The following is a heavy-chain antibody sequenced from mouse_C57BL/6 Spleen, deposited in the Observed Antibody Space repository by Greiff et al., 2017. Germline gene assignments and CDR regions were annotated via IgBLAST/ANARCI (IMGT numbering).Heavy chain of an antibody. CDR1: GYTFTSYW. D-gene: IGHD1-1*01. J-gene: IGHJ2*01. CDR2: INPSNGGT. CDR3: ASWDYGSRGYFDY. Sequence: VQLQQPGTELVKPGASVTLSCKASGYTFTSYWMHWVKQRPGQGLEWIGNINPSNGGTNYNEKFKSKATLTVDKSSSTAYMQLSSLTSEDSAVYYCASWDYGSRGYFDYWGQGTTLTVSS. V-gene: IGHV1-53*01.